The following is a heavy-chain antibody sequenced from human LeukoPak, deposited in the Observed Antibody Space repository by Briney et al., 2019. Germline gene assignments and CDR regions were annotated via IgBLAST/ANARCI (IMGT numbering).Heavy chain of an antibody. Sequence: PGGSLRLSCAASGFTVSSNYISWVRQAPGMGLEWVSVIYSGGSTFYADSVKGRFTISRDNSKNMVYLQMNSLRAEDTAVYYCARDHAYSYGLSYYFHSWGQGTLVTVSS. CDR2: IYSGGST. D-gene: IGHD5-18*01. CDR1: GFTVSSNY. V-gene: IGHV3-66*01. J-gene: IGHJ4*02. CDR3: ARDHAYSYGLSYYFHS.